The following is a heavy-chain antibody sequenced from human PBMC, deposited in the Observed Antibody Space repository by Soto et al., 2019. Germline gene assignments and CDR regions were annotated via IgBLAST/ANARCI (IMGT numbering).Heavy chain of an antibody. V-gene: IGHV3-33*01. CDR2: KWDEGNKK. J-gene: IGHJ4*02. CDR1: GFTFSDYG. Sequence: GGSLRLSCAASGFTFSDYGMHWVRQAPGKGLEWGAVKWDEGNKKYYAESVKGRFTISRDNSKNTLFLQMNSLRAEDTALYYCARDREGGNLYDYWGQGTLVTVSS. CDR3: ARDREGGNLYDY. D-gene: IGHD2-21*02.